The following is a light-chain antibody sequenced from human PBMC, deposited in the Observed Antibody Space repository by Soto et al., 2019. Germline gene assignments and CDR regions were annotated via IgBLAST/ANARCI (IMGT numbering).Light chain of an antibody. Sequence: EIVMTQSPATLSVSPGERATLSCRASQSVSSNLAWYQQKPGQAPRLLIYGAFTRATDIPARFSGSGSGTEFTLTISSLQSEDFAVYYCQQHNNWPPWTLGQGTKVESK. CDR1: QSVSSN. V-gene: IGKV3-15*01. CDR3: QQHNNWPPWT. J-gene: IGKJ1*01. CDR2: GAF.